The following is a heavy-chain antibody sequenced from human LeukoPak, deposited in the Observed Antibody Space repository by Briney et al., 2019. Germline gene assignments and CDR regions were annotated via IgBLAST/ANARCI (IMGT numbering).Heavy chain of an antibody. D-gene: IGHD3-10*02. CDR1: GYSFTSCW. CDR2: VYPGDSDT. CDR3: ARLRVPLCSGSHDLSWFDP. Sequence: GESLQISCKGSGYSFTSCWIGWVRQMPGKGLEWMGIVYPGDSDTRYSPSFQGQVTISADKSISTAYLQWSSLKASDTAMYYCARLRVPLCSGSHDLSWFDPWGQGTLVTVSS. V-gene: IGHV5-51*01. J-gene: IGHJ5*02.